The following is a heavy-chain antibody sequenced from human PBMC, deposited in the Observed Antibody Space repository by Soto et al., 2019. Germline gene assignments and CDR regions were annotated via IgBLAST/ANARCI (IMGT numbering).Heavy chain of an antibody. J-gene: IGHJ6*03. CDR3: ATGGGYSGYDFFPNYYYYMDV. CDR2: IIPILGIA. Sequence: ASVKVSCKASGGTFSSYTISWVRQAPGQGLEWMGRIIPILGIANYAQKFQGRVTITADKSTSTGYMELSSLRSEDTAVYYCATGGGYSGYDFFPNYYYYMDVWGKGTTVTVSS. CDR1: GGTFSSYT. D-gene: IGHD5-12*01. V-gene: IGHV1-69*02.